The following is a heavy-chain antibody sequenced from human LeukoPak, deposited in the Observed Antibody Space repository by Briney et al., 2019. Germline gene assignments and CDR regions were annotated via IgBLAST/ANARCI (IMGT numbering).Heavy chain of an antibody. V-gene: IGHV3-30*02. CDR3: VKDGDDSGSYLVY. D-gene: IGHD1-26*01. CDR2: IPYDGNNK. CDR1: GFTFSSYG. Sequence: GGSLRLSCAASGFTFSSYGMHWVRQAPGKGLGWVAFIPYDGNNKYYADSVKGRFTISRDNSKNTLYLQMNSLRAEDTAVYYCVKDGDDSGSYLVYWGQGTLVTVSS. J-gene: IGHJ4*02.